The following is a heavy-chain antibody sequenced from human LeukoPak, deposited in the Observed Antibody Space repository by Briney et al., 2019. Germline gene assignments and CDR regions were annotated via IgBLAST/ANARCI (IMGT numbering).Heavy chain of an antibody. CDR3: ARVHDRNWSGDY. CDR1: GYSFNNYL. CDR2: INAGTGNT. J-gene: IGHJ4*02. V-gene: IGHV1-3*01. Sequence: ASVKVSCKASGYSFNNYLIHWVRQAPGQRFEWMGWINAGTGNTRYSQKFQDRVTITRDTSANTAYMEVSSLTSEDTAMYYCARVHDRNWSGDYWGLGTLVTVSS.